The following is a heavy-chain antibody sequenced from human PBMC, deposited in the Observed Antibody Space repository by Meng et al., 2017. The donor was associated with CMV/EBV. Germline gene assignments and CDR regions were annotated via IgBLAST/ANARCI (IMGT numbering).Heavy chain of an antibody. J-gene: IGHJ5*02. CDR1: GGTFSSYA. D-gene: IGHD2-2*02. CDR3: AREGQSGVPAAIYGFWFDP. CDR2: IIPIFGTA. V-gene: IGHV1-69*05. Sequence: SVKVSCKASGGTFSSYAISWVRQAPGQGLEWMGGIIPIFGTANYAQKFRGRVTITTDESTSTAYMELSSLRSEDTAVYYCAREGQSGVPAAIYGFWFDPWGQGTLVTVSS.